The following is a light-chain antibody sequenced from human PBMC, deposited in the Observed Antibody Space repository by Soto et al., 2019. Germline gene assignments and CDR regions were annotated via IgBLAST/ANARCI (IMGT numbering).Light chain of an antibody. Sequence: DIPMTQSPSSLSASVGDRVTITCRASQGISNYLAWYQQKPGKVPKLLIYAASTLQSGVASRFSGSGSGTDCTLKISSLQPEDVATYYCQKYNSAPWTFGQGTKGEIK. V-gene: IGKV1-27*01. CDR1: QGISNY. CDR2: AAS. J-gene: IGKJ1*01. CDR3: QKYNSAPWT.